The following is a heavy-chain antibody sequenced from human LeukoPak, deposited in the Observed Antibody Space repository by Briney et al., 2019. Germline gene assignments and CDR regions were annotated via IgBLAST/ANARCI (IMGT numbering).Heavy chain of an antibody. CDR2: ISSSSSYI. D-gene: IGHD6-13*01. V-gene: IGHV3-21*01. CDR1: GFTFSTYS. J-gene: IGHJ4*02. Sequence: GGSLRLSCAASGFTFSTYSMHWVRQAPGKGLEWVSSISSSSSYIYYADSVKGRFTISRDNAKNSLYLQMNSLRAEDTAVYYCARDLLSSSSTVWGQGTLVTVSS. CDR3: ARDLLSSSSTV.